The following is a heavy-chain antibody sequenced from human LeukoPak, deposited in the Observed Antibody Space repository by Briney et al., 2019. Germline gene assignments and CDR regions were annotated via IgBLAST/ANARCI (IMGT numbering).Heavy chain of an antibody. J-gene: IGHJ4*02. CDR2: IISTGSTT. CDR3: ATGFWGYCSRNSCPLDN. D-gene: IGHD2-2*01. CDR1: GCTFSSYS. V-gene: IGHV3-48*01. Sequence: GGSLRLSCAASGCTFSSYSMNWVRQAPGKGLEWISYIISTGSTTYYADSVKGRLTISRDNANNSVSLQMSSLRAEDTAVYYCATGFWGYCSRNSCPLDNWGQGTLVTVAS.